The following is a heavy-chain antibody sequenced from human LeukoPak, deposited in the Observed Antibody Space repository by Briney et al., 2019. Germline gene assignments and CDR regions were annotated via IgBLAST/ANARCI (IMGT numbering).Heavy chain of an antibody. J-gene: IGHJ5*02. CDR3: ARGRTHNWFDP. CDR1: GESFSGFF. Sequence: SETLSLTCAINGESFSGFFCTWIRQSPGKGLEWIGEVSHSGSTLYNPSLKSRVTLSVDTFKNHFSLNLSSVIAADTAVYYCARGRTHNWFDPWGQGTLVTVSS. CDR2: VSHSGST. V-gene: IGHV4-34*01. D-gene: IGHD3/OR15-3a*01.